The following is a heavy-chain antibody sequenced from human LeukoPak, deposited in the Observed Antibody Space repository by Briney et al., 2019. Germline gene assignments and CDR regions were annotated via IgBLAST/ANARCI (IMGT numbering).Heavy chain of an antibody. Sequence: ASVKVSCKVAGYTLTELSMHWVRQAPGAGLKWMGGFDPEDGETIYAQKFQGRVTMTEDTSTDTAYMELSSLRSEDTAVYYCATSRTPRDYYDSSGYRPYYFDYWGQGTLVTVSS. CDR3: ATSRTPRDYYDSSGYRPYYFDY. CDR1: GYTLTELS. J-gene: IGHJ4*02. V-gene: IGHV1-24*01. CDR2: FDPEDGET. D-gene: IGHD3-22*01.